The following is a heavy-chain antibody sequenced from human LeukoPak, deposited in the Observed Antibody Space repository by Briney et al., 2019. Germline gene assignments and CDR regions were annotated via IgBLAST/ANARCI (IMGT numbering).Heavy chain of an antibody. CDR2: INWNGGST. CDR3: ARQYISGQWYFDY. J-gene: IGHJ4*02. CDR1: GFTFDDYG. V-gene: IGHV3-20*04. D-gene: IGHD5-18*01. Sequence: RPGGSLRLSCAASGFTFDDYGMSWVRQAPGKGLEWVSGINWNGGSTGYADSVKGRFTISRDNSKSTLYLQMNSLIPEDTAVYYCARQYISGQWYFDYWGQGTLVTVSS.